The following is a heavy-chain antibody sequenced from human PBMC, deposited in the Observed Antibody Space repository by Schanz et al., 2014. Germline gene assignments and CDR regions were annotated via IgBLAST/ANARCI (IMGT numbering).Heavy chain of an antibody. J-gene: IGHJ4*03. CDR3: ARDLLVSHYDFWSGNDY. D-gene: IGHD3-3*01. CDR1: GFTFSQYG. Sequence: QVFLAESGGGVVQPGRSLRLSCAASGFTFSQYGMHWVRQAPGKGLEWVAVISYDGTNEYYAESVKGRFTISRDNSKNTLYLQMSSLRADDTAVYYCARDLLVSHYDFWSGNDYWGPGTLVTVSS. CDR2: ISYDGTNE. V-gene: IGHV3-30*03.